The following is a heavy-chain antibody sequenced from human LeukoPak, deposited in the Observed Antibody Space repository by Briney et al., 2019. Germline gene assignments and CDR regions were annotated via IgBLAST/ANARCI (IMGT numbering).Heavy chain of an antibody. CDR2: INTDGRIT. CDR1: GFSFRNYA. Sequence: PGGSLGLSCVASGFSFRNYAIHWVRQAPGNGLEYVSVINTDGRITYYADSVKGRFTISRDNSKNTVYLQMGSLRGEDMAVYYCTRDGGSFCDFDYWGQGALVTVSS. CDR3: TRDGGSFCDFDY. V-gene: IGHV3-64*02. D-gene: IGHD1-26*01. J-gene: IGHJ4*02.